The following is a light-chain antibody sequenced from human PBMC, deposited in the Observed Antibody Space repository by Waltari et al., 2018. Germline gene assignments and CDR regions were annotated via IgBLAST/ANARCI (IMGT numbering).Light chain of an antibody. CDR3: YQHSSGYFT. CDR1: QSVSSY. CDR2: SAS. Sequence: VILTQSPATLSLSPGERATLSCRASQSVSSYLAWYQQKPGQTPRLLIHSASSRATGIPYRFSGSGPGTEFTLTISSLEPEDVGVYHCYQHSSGYFTFGPGTKLDIK. V-gene: IGKV3D-11*02. J-gene: IGKJ3*01.